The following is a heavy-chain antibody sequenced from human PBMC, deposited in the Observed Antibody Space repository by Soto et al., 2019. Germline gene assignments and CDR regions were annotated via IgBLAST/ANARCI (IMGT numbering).Heavy chain of an antibody. V-gene: IGHV3-33*01. CDR1: GFCISNYD. J-gene: IGHJ3*02. CDR2: IWYDGSNK. CDR3: ARDPRSSGFAFDI. Sequence: GXSLRLACAASGFCISNYDMHWFRQAPGKGLEWVAVIWYDGSNKYYADSVKGRFTISRDNPKNTMYLQMDSLRAEDTALYYCARDPRSSGFAFDIWGQGTMVTVSS. D-gene: IGHD3-22*01.